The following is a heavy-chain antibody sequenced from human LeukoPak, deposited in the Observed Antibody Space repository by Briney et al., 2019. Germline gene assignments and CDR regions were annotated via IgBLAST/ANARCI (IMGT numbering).Heavy chain of an antibody. Sequence: SETLSLTCTVSGGSISSYYWSWIRQPPGKGLEWIGYIYYSGSTNYNPSLKSRVTISVDTSKNQFSLKLSSVTAADTAVYYCARDDRDAFDIWGQGTMVTVSS. CDR2: IYYSGST. V-gene: IGHV4-59*12. CDR3: ARDDRDAFDI. J-gene: IGHJ3*02. CDR1: GGSISSYY. D-gene: IGHD3-22*01.